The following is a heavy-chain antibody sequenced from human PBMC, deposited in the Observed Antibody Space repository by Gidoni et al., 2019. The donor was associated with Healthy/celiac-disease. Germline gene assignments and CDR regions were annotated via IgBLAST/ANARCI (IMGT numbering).Heavy chain of an antibody. CDR3: ATEGDYVWGSYRYRANWFDP. J-gene: IGHJ5*02. Sequence: QVQLVQSGAEVTHPGASVKVSCKVSGYTLTELSMLWVRQAPGKGLEWMGGFDPEDGETIYAQKFQGRVTMTEDTSTDTAYMELSSLRSEDTAVYYCATEGDYVWGSYRYRANWFDPWGQGTLVTVSS. CDR1: GYTLTELS. CDR2: FDPEDGET. D-gene: IGHD3-16*02. V-gene: IGHV1-24*01.